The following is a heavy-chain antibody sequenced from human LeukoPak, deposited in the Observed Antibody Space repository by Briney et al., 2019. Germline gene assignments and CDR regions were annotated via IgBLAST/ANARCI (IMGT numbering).Heavy chain of an antibody. V-gene: IGHV5-51*01. D-gene: IGHD2-2*01. Sequence: GESLKISCKGSGYSFTTYWIGWVRQMPGKGLEWMGIIYPGDSDTRYSPSFQGQVTISADKSISTAYLQWNSLKPSDTAMYYCARHEGGDIVVVSGFEYWGQGTLVTVSS. CDR1: GYSFTTYW. J-gene: IGHJ4*02. CDR3: ARHEGGDIVVVSGFEY. CDR2: IYPGDSDT.